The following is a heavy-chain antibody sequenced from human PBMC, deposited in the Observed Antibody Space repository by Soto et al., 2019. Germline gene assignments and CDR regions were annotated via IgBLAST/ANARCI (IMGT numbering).Heavy chain of an antibody. J-gene: IGHJ4*02. CDR1: GFTFSSYS. Sequence: EVQLVESGGGLVKPGGSLRLSCVASGFTFSSYSMKWVRQAPGKGLEWDSSISSSSAYIYYADSVKGRFTISRDNAKNSLYLQMNSLRADDTAVYYCARDIGSRGGYYFDYWGQGTLVTVSS. D-gene: IGHD2-15*01. CDR2: ISSSSAYI. CDR3: ARDIGSRGGYYFDY. V-gene: IGHV3-21*01.